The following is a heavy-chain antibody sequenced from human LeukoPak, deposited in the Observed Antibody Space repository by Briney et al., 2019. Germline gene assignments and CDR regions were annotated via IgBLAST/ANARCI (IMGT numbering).Heavy chain of an antibody. D-gene: IGHD2-21*02. Sequence: PGGSLRLSCAASGFTFSFYSMNWVRQAPGKGLEWISYISNSSRTIYYADSLKGRFTISRDNAKNSLYLQMNSLRDEDTAVYYCAREPKAHCDGDCYPDYWGQGTLVTVAS. CDR1: GFTFSFYS. CDR2: ISNSSRTI. CDR3: AREPKAHCDGDCYPDY. V-gene: IGHV3-48*02. J-gene: IGHJ4*02.